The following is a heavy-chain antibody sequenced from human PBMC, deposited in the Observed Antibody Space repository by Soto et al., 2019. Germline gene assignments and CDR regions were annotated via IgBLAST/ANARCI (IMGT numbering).Heavy chain of an antibody. J-gene: IGHJ4*02. CDR2: INTYNGNT. V-gene: IGHV1-18*01. CDR3: ARAQTPTESDH. D-gene: IGHD4-4*01. CDR1: GYTFSNYG. Sequence: QVQLVQSGAEVKKPGASVKVSCKASGYTFSNYGITWVRQAPGQGLEWMGWINTYNGNTNYAQKVQGRVTMTADTXTXTVXMELRSLTSDXSAVYYCARAQTPTESDHWGQGTLVTVSS.